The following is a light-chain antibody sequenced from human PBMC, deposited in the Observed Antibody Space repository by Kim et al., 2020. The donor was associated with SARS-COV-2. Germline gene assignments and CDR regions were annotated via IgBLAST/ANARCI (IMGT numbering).Light chain of an antibody. CDR3: AAWDDSLNGVI. CDR2: SNN. Sequence: GQRVTISCSGSSSNIGSNTVNWYQHLPGTAPKILMYSNNQRPSGVPDRFSGSKSGTSASLAISGLQSEDEADYYCAAWDDSLNGVIFGGGTHLTVL. CDR1: SSNIGSNT. V-gene: IGLV1-44*01. J-gene: IGLJ2*01.